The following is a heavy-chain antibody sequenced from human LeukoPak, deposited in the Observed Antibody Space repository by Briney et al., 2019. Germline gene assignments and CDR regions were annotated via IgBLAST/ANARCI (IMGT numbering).Heavy chain of an antibody. V-gene: IGHV3-23*01. CDR1: GFTFSSYA. J-gene: IGHJ4*02. Sequence: GGSLRLSCAASGFTFSSYAMSWVRQAPGKGLGWVSAISGSGGSTYYADSVKGRFTISRDNSKNTLYLQMNSLRAEDTAVYYCAKDFYSSSSPSDFDYWGQGTLVTVSS. CDR2: ISGSGGST. D-gene: IGHD6-6*01. CDR3: AKDFYSSSSPSDFDY.